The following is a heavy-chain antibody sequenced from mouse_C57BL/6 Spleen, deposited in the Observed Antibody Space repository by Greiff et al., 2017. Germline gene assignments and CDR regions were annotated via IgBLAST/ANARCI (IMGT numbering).Heavy chain of an antibody. CDR2: IRNGGGST. J-gene: IGHJ2*01. CDR1: GFTFSDYY. CDR3: ARHDPSGSMDY. Sequence: EVKLVEPGGGLVQPGGSLKFSCAASGFTFSDYYVSWVRQTPEQRLEWVAYIRNGGGSTYYPDTVKGRFTISRDNAKNTLYLQMSRLKSEDTAMYYCARHDPSGSMDYWGQGTTLTVSS. D-gene: IGHD4-1*01. V-gene: IGHV5-12*01.